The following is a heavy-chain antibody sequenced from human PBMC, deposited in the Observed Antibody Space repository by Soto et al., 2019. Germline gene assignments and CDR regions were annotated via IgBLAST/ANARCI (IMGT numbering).Heavy chain of an antibody. J-gene: IGHJ4*02. Sequence: QVQLQQWGAGLLKPSETLSLTCAVYGGSFSGYYWSWIRQPPGKGLEWIGEINHSGSTNYNPSLKSRVTISVDPSKNQFSLKLSSVTAADTAVYYCARVFLSRGWELHGGLWAFFDYWGQGTLVTVSS. CDR1: GGSFSGYY. CDR2: INHSGST. CDR3: ARVFLSRGWELHGGLWAFFDY. D-gene: IGHD1-26*01. V-gene: IGHV4-34*01.